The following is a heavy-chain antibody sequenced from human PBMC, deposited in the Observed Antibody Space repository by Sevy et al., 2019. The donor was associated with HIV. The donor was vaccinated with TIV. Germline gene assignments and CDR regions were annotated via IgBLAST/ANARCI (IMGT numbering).Heavy chain of an antibody. D-gene: IGHD6-6*01. J-gene: IGHJ4*02. Sequence: GGSLRLSCATSGITFSNYAMSWVRQPPGKGLEWVSALSGSGDTTYYAASVEGRFTISRDNSNNTLYLQMNSLRASDTAVYYCAKHRQGGIAARIFDFWGQGTLVTVSS. V-gene: IGHV3-23*01. CDR1: GITFSNYA. CDR2: LSGSGDTT. CDR3: AKHRQGGIAARIFDF.